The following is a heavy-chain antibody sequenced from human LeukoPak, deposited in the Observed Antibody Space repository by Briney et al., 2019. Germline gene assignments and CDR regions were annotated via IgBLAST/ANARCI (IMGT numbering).Heavy chain of an antibody. CDR3: AREWQYQFDY. CDR2: VYHSGIT. CDR1: GGSVTNTNYY. J-gene: IGHJ4*02. D-gene: IGHD4-11*01. V-gene: IGHV4-39*07. Sequence: SETLSLTCTVSGGSVTNTNYYWAWIRQPPGGGLEWIGSVYHSGITYYTPSLKSRVSISVDTSRNHFSLKVTSVTAADTAVYYCAREWQYQFDYWGQGRLVTISS.